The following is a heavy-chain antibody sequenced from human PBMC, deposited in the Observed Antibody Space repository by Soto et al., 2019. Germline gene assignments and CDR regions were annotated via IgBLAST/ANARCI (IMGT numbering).Heavy chain of an antibody. D-gene: IGHD6-13*01. V-gene: IGHV1-18*04. J-gene: IGHJ6*01. Sequence: VKVCCKASVYAFTGYGISWVRQAPGQGLEWMGWISPYNGNTNYAQKLQGRFTMTTDTSTSTAYMELRSLKSDDTAVYYCARDPVGQQGRYGMDFWGQGTTVTLSS. CDR3: ARDPVGQQGRYGMDF. CDR1: VYAFTGYG. CDR2: ISPYNGNT.